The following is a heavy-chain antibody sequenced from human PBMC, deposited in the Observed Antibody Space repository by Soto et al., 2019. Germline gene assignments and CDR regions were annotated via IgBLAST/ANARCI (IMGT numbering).Heavy chain of an antibody. CDR1: GFTFSSYG. D-gene: IGHD6-6*01. V-gene: IGHV3-33*01. J-gene: IGHJ4*02. CDR3: ARVPSLRLVGFAY. CDR2: IWYDGSNK. Sequence: QVQLVESGGGVVQPGRSLRLSCAASGFTFSSYGMHWVRQAPGKGLEWVAVIWYDGSNKYYADSVKGRFTISRDNSKNTLYLQMNSLRAEDTAVYYCARVPSLRLVGFAYWGQGSLVTVSS.